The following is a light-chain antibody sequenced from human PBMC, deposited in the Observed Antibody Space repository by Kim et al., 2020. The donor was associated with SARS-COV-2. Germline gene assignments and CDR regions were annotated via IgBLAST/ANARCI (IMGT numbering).Light chain of an antibody. J-gene: IGKJ4*01. V-gene: IGKV1-39*01. CDR1: QSIGTY. CDR2: AAS. CDR3: QQSHTTPLLT. Sequence: SVGGRVTISCRARQSIGTYLNWYQQKPGKPPKLLIYAASTLQSGIPSRFSGSGSGTDFTLTISSLQPEDFATYYCQQSHTTPLLTFGGGTKVDIK.